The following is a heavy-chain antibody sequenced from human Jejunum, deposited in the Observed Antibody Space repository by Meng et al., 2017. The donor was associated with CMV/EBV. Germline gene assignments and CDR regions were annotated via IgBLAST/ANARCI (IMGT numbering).Heavy chain of an antibody. CDR1: GFAISINY. CDR2: IYHDGST. Sequence: SCAASGFAISINYMSWVRQAPGKGLEWLAVIYHDGSTNYADSVKGRFTISRDNSKNTLYLQMNSLRAEDTAVYYCAKKYSGSFDYWGQGTRVTVSS. J-gene: IGHJ4*02. D-gene: IGHD1-26*01. V-gene: IGHV3-53*01. CDR3: AKKYSGSFDY.